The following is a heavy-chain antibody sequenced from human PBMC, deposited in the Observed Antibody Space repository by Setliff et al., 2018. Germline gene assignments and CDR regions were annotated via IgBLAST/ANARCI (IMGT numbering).Heavy chain of an antibody. CDR3: ARGGAYSGGDI. CDR2: ISQDGTEK. J-gene: IGHJ3*02. D-gene: IGHD2-15*01. V-gene: IGHV3-7*01. CDR1: GFTFTNYW. Sequence: HPGGSLRLSCAASGFTFTNYWLTWARQAPGKGPEWVAMISQDGTEKYYVDSVKGRFTISRDNAKNSLYLQMNSLRVEDTAVFYCARGGAYSGGDIWGQGAMVTVSS.